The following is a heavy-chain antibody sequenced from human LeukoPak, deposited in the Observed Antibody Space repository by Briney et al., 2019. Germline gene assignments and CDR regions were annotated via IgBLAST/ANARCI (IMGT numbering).Heavy chain of an antibody. J-gene: IGHJ5*02. Sequence: SETLSLSCTLSGGSLSSYYWSWIRQPPGKGLEWVGYIYYSGSTNYNPSLKSRVTISVDSSKNQFSLKLSSVTAADTAVDYGAMKLSGYDWEGWFDPWGQGTLVTVSS. V-gene: IGHV4-59*08. CDR3: AMKLSGYDWEGWFDP. CDR2: IYYSGST. CDR1: GGSLSSYY. D-gene: IGHD5-12*01.